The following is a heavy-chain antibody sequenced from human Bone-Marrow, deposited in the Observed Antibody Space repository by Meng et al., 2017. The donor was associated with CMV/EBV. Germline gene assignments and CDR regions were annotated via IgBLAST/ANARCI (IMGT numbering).Heavy chain of an antibody. CDR2: IYYSGIT. V-gene: IGHV4-39*07. J-gene: IGHJ4*02. Sequence: SETLSLTCTVSGGSISSSDYYWGWIRQPPGKGLEWIGSIYYSGITHHNPPVRSRVTISVDTSKTQFSLKLSSVTAADTAVHYCARGGYGDYEYDYWGQGTLVTVSS. CDR3: ARGGYGDYEYDY. CDR1: GGSISSSDYY. D-gene: IGHD4-17*01.